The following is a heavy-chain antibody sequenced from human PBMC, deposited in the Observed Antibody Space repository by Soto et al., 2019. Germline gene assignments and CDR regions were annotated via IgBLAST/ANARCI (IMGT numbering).Heavy chain of an antibody. J-gene: IGHJ6*02. CDR1: GASISDYY. Sequence: SETLSLTCTVSGASISDYYWSWIRQSPGKGLEYIGYIYFSGSTNYNPSLKSRVTISLDKSKNQFSLKLTSVTAADSAVYYCARDQHIVVVPTSLGAMDVWGQGTTVTVSS. D-gene: IGHD2-2*01. CDR2: IYFSGST. V-gene: IGHV4-59*12. CDR3: ARDQHIVVVPTSLGAMDV.